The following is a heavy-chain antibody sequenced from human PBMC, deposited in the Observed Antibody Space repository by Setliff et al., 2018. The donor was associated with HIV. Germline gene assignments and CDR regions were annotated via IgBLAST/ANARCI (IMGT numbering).Heavy chain of an antibody. Sequence: PSETLSLTCSVSGGSMRNYYWSWIRQPPRKGLEWVGYISYNGITTYNPSLKSRVTISVDTSKNQFSLKLTSVTAADTAVYYCARHRPWEVDVLEIWGQGTMVTVS. CDR1: GGSMRNYY. V-gene: IGHV4-59*08. CDR2: ISYNGIT. CDR3: ARHRPWEVDVLEI. J-gene: IGHJ3*02. D-gene: IGHD1-26*01.